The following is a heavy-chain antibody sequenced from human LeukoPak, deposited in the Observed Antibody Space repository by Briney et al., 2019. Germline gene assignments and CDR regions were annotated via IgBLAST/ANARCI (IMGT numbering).Heavy chain of an antibody. CDR3: AKDAVAGNRYFDY. Sequence: GGSLGLSCAASGFTFSSYSMNCVRQAPGKGLEWVSSISSSSSYIYYADSVKGRFTISGDNSKNTLYLQMNSLRAEDTAVYYCAKDAVAGNRYFDYWGQGTLVTVSS. J-gene: IGHJ4*02. CDR2: ISSSSSYI. V-gene: IGHV3-21*01. CDR1: GFTFSSYS. D-gene: IGHD6-19*01.